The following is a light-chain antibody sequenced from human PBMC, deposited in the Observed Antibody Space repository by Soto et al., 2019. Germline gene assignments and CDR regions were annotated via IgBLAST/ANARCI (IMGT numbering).Light chain of an antibody. J-gene: IGKJ4*01. CDR2: KAS. CDR1: QSISSW. CDR3: QQYHSFPLT. Sequence: DIQMTQSPSTLSASVGERVTLTCRASQSISSWLAGYQQKPGKAAKLLIYKASSLESGVPARFSGSGSGTEFTLTISGLQPDDFAPYYCQQYHSFPLTFGGGTKVEIK. V-gene: IGKV1-5*03.